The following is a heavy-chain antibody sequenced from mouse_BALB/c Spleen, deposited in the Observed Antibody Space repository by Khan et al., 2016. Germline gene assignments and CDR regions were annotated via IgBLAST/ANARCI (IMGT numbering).Heavy chain of an antibody. CDR1: GYTFSNYW. CDR3: ARPIYYDYDVGAVDC. CDR2: IFPGSDDT. Sequence: QVQLQQSGADLMKPGASVRLSCKATGYTFSNYWIEWVKQRPGHGLEWIGEIFPGSDDTTYNEQFKGKATFTADISSHTAYLLHSSLKSEDSAVDYWARPIYYDYDVGAVDCWGQGTSVLVTA. D-gene: IGHD2-4*01. V-gene: IGHV1-9*01. J-gene: IGHJ4*01.